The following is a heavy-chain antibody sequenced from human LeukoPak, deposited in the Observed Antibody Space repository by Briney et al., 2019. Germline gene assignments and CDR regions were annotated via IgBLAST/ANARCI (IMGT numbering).Heavy chain of an antibody. J-gene: IGHJ6*02. CDR3: ATVPSPQRYNYHYGMDV. D-gene: IGHD1-20*01. V-gene: IGHV1-24*01. CDR2: FDPEDGET. Sequence: ASVKVSCKVSGYTLTELSMHWVRQAPGKGLEWMGGFDPEDGETIYAQKFQGRVTMTEDTSTDTAYMELSSLRSEDTAVYYCATVPSPQRYNYHYGMDVWGQGTTVIVSS. CDR1: GYTLTELS.